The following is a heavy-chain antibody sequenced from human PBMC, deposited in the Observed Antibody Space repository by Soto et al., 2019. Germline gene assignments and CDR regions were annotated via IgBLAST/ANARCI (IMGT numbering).Heavy chain of an antibody. D-gene: IGHD6-19*01. Sequence: EVQLLESGGGLVQPGGSLTLSCAASGFTFSAFALSWVRQAPGEGLEWVSGIVGSGRRTYYADSVKGRFTISRDNSKNTVYLQMSSLRAEDTAMYYCAKDPAGMYSSGWSQSFDFWGQGTQVTVSS. CDR1: GFTFSAFA. J-gene: IGHJ4*02. CDR3: AKDPAGMYSSGWSQSFDF. CDR2: IVGSGRRT. V-gene: IGHV3-23*01.